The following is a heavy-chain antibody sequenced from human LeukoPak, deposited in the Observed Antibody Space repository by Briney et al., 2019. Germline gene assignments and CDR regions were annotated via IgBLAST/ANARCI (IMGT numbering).Heavy chain of an antibody. V-gene: IGHV3-9*01. D-gene: IGHD3-10*01. CDR1: GSTFDDYA. J-gene: IGHJ4*02. Sequence: GGSLRLSCAASGSTFDDYAMHWVRQAPGKGLEWVSGISWNSGSIGYADSVKGRFTISSDNAKNSLYLQMNSLRAEDTALYYCAKGRSYGSGNDYWGQGTLVTVSS. CDR2: ISWNSGSI. CDR3: AKGRSYGSGNDY.